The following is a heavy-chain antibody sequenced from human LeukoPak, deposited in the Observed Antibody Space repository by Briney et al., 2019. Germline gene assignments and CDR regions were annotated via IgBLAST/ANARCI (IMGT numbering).Heavy chain of an antibody. CDR3: ARDKAFLGYYDTSGYFQQWFDS. J-gene: IGHJ5*01. D-gene: IGHD3-22*01. V-gene: IGHV1-2*02. CDR1: GYTFTGYY. Sequence: ASVKVSCKASGYTFTGYYMHWVRQAPGQGLEWMGWFNPDSGGANYAQKFQGRVTMTRDTSISTAYMELRSLRSDDTAVYYCARDKAFLGYYDTSGYFQQWFDSWGQGTLVTVSS. CDR2: FNPDSGGA.